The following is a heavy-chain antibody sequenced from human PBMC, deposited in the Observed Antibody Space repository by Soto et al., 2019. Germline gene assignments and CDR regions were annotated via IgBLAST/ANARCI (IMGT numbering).Heavy chain of an antibody. V-gene: IGHV1-2*04. CDR1: GDTFNDYY. J-gene: IGHJ6*03. CDR2: INPNGGVT. CDR3: ARESGGATATLDYYYFYMDV. D-gene: IGHD5-12*01. Sequence: QVPLVQSGAEVKRPGASVTVSCRSSGDTFNDYYIHWLRQAPGQGLEWMGWINPNGGVTKYAQKFQGWVSMTRDTSIRTVYMQLSRLRSDDTAVYYCARESGGATATLDYYYFYMDVWGTGTTVTVSS.